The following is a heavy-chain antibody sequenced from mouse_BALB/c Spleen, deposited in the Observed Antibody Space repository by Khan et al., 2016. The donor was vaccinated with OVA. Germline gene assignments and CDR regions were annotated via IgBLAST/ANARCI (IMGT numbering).Heavy chain of an antibody. CDR3: TRHGYVAWFSY. Sequence: VQLKQSGPELMKPGASVKISCKASGYSFTSYYIHWVMQSHGTSLEWIGYIDPFSGGTTYNQKFKGKATLTVDTSSSTAYIHLTNLTSEDSAVYYCTRHGYVAWFSYWGQGTLVTVSA. CDR2: IDPFSGGT. V-gene: IGHV1S135*01. J-gene: IGHJ3*01. D-gene: IGHD2-2*01. CDR1: GYSFTSYY.